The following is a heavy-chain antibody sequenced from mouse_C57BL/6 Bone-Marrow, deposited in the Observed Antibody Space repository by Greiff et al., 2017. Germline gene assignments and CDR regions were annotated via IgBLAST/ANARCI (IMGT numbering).Heavy chain of an antibody. V-gene: IGHV14-4*01. CDR1: GFNIKDDY. D-gene: IGHD2-4*01. Sequence: VQLKQSGAELVRPGASVKLSCTASGFNIKDDYMHWVKQRPEQGLEWIGWIDPENGDTEYASKFQGKATITADTSSNPAYLQLSSLTSADTAVYYWTTGDYDRGYCGQGTTLTVSS. CDR3: TTGDYDRGY. J-gene: IGHJ2*01. CDR2: IDPENGDT.